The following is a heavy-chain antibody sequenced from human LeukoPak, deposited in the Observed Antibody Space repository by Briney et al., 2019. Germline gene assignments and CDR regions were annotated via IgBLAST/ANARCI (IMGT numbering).Heavy chain of an antibody. D-gene: IGHD1-1*01. Sequence: GGSLRPSCAASGFTFSTYWMAWVRQAPGKGLEWVANIKYDGIEKYYVDSVKGRFTISRDNAKNSLFLQMNSLRAEDMAVYYCVRDFMGMGGTTAYLHHWGQGTLVTVSS. J-gene: IGHJ1*01. V-gene: IGHV3-7*01. CDR3: VRDFMGMGGTTAYLHH. CDR2: IKYDGIEK. CDR1: GFTFSTYW.